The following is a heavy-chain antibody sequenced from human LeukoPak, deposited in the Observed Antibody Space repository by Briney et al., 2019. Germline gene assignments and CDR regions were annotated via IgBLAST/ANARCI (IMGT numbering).Heavy chain of an antibody. CDR3: ARLGYYDSSGFHPYYFDY. Sequence: SETLSLTCAVSGGSISSGGYSWSWIRQPPGKGLEWIGYIYHSGSTYYNPSLKSQVTISVDRPKNQFSLKLSSVTAADTAVYYCARLGYYDSSGFHPYYFDYWGQGTLVTVSS. D-gene: IGHD3-22*01. J-gene: IGHJ4*02. V-gene: IGHV4-30-2*01. CDR1: GGSISSGGYS. CDR2: IYHSGST.